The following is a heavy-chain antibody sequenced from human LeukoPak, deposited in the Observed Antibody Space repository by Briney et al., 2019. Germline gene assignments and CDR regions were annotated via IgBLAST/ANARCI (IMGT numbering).Heavy chain of an antibody. D-gene: IGHD5-18*01. CDR1: SFPLGSYP. CDR2: IRSKTHSGAT. J-gene: IGHJ4*02. CDR3: TRGYSYGFH. Sequence: GGPQTLSCSASSFPLGSYPVSWLRHAAGEGLEWLGFIRSKTHSGATEYAASVRGRFTISRDDSKSIAYLQMNSLKIEDTAMYYCTRGYSYGFHWGQGTLVTVSS. V-gene: IGHV3-49*02.